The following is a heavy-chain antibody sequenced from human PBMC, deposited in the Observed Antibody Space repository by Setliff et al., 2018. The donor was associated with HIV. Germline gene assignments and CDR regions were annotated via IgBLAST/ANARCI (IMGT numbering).Heavy chain of an antibody. CDR3: ATRRGDSWSFDL. CDR2: VNHGGNI. J-gene: IGHJ4*02. CDR1: SGSFNNYF. D-gene: IGHD2-8*02. V-gene: IGHV4-34*01. Sequence: PSETLSLTCAVYYSGSFNNYFWSWIRQSPERGLEWLGEVNHGGNINYNPSLQSRVTVSVDTSKIHFSLKVTSVTVADTAVYYCATRRGDSWSFDLWGQGTPVTVSS.